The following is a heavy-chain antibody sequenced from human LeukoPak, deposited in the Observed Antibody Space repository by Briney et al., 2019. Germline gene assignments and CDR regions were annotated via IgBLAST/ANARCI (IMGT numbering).Heavy chain of an antibody. CDR3: ARDAVLRFLELYYCMDV. CDR1: GYTFTGYY. V-gene: IGHV1-2*02. Sequence: GASVKVSCKASGYTFTGYYMHWVRQAPGQGLEWMGWINPNSGGTNYAQKFQGRVTMTRDTSISTAYMELSRLRSDDTAVYYCARDAVLRFLELYYCMDVWGKGTTVTVSS. J-gene: IGHJ6*03. D-gene: IGHD3-3*01. CDR2: INPNSGGT.